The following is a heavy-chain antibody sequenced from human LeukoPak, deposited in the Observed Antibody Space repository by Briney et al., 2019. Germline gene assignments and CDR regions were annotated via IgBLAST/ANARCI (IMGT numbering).Heavy chain of an antibody. CDR1: GFTFSGFG. D-gene: IGHD4/OR15-4a*01. J-gene: IGHJ4*02. CDR2: ISYDGSNK. Sequence: PGGSLRLSCAASGFTFSGFGLHWVRQAPGKGLEWVAVISYDGSNKHYADSVKGRFTISRDNSKNTLYLQMNSLRAEDTAIYYCALNYGANLRPPFDAWGPGTLVTVSS. CDR3: ALNYGANLRPPFDA. V-gene: IGHV3-30*03.